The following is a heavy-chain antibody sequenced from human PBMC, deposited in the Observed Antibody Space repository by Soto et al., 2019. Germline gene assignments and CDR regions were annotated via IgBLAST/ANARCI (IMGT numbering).Heavy chain of an antibody. CDR3: AKDREWDYVDGMDV. Sequence: QVQLVESGGGVVQPGRSLRLSCAASGFTFSSYGMHWVRRAPGKGLEWVAVISYDGSNKYYADSVKGRFTISRDNSKNTLYLQMNSLRAEDTAVYYCAKDREWDYVDGMDVWGQGTTVTVSS. CDR1: GFTFSSYG. V-gene: IGHV3-30*18. J-gene: IGHJ6*02. D-gene: IGHD4-17*01. CDR2: ISYDGSNK.